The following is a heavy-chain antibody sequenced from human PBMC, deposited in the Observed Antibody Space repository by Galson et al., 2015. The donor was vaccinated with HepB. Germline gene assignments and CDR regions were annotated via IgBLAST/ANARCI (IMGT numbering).Heavy chain of an antibody. Sequence: CAISGDSVSSNSAAWNWNRQSPSRGLEWLGRTYYRSKWYNDYAVSVKSRITINPDTSKNQFSLQLNSVTPEDTAVYYCARDRNPNWKETKHYYYYYMDVWGKGTTVTVSS. D-gene: IGHD1-1*01. CDR2: TYYRSKWYN. J-gene: IGHJ6*03. CDR3: ARDRNPNWKETKHYYYYYMDV. V-gene: IGHV6-1*01. CDR1: GDSVSSNSAA.